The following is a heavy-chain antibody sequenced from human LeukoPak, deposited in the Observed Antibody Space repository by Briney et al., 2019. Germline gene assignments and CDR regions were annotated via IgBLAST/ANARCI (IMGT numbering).Heavy chain of an antibody. J-gene: IGHJ4*02. V-gene: IGHV3-66*01. D-gene: IGHD5-18*01. Sequence: GGSLRLSCAASGFSVNTNYMTWVRQAPGKGLEWVSVLYSGGGAYYADSVKDRFTISRDYSQNTLLLQMNSLRAEDTAVYYCASDTASHPNDYWGQGTLVTVSS. CDR1: GFSVNTNY. CDR2: LYSGGGA. CDR3: ASDTASHPNDY.